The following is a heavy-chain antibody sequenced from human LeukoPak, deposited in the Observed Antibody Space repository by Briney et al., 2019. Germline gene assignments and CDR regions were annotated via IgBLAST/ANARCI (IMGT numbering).Heavy chain of an antibody. D-gene: IGHD2-2*01. Sequence: PGGSLRLSCAAFGFTFSNYGMNWVRLAPGKGLEWVSRISSSGTYIDYTDSAKGRFTISRDNAKSSLYLQMDSLRAEDTALYFCARGQGYCSSSQFSPGYYMDVWGKGTTVTVFS. J-gene: IGHJ6*03. CDR1: GFTFSNYG. CDR3: ARGQGYCSSSQFSPGYYMDV. V-gene: IGHV3-21*01. CDR2: ISSSGTYI.